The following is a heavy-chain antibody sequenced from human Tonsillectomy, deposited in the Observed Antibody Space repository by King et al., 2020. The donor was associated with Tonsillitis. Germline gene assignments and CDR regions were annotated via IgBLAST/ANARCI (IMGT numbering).Heavy chain of an antibody. CDR2: IDWDDAK. V-gene: IGHV2-70*04. D-gene: IGHD4-17*01. Sequence: VTLKESGPALVKPTQTLTLTCTFSGFSLSTSGMRVSWIRQPPGKALEWLARIDWDDAKFYSTSLKTRLTIYRDTSKNQVVLTMTNTDPVDTATYYCARGATVTEFDYWGQGTLVTVSS. CDR1: GFSLSTSGMR. J-gene: IGHJ4*02. CDR3: ARGATVTEFDY.